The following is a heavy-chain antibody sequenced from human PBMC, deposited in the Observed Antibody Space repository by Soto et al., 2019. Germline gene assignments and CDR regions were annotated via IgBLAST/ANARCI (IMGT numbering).Heavy chain of an antibody. Sequence: GASVKVSCKASGYTFTSYDINWVRQATGQGLEWMGWMNPNSGNTGYAQKFQGRVTMTRNTSISTAYMELSSLRSEDTALYYCARGLEYQLLPLYYYYYYYMDVWGKGTTVTVSS. CDR3: ARGLEYQLLPLYYYYYYYMDV. CDR1: GYTFTSYD. D-gene: IGHD2-2*01. V-gene: IGHV1-8*01. J-gene: IGHJ6*03. CDR2: MNPNSGNT.